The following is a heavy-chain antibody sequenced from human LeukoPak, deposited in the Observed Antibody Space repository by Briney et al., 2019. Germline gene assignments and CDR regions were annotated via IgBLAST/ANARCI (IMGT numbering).Heavy chain of an antibody. CDR2: IYYSGST. D-gene: IGHD1-26*01. CDR3: ARGGLWELLANDY. V-gene: IGHV4-39*01. J-gene: IGHJ4*02. CDR1: GGSISSSSYY. Sequence: SETLSLTCTVSGGSISSSSYYWGWIRQPPGKGLEWIGSIYYSGSTYYNPSLKSRVTISVDTSKNQFSLKLSSVTAADTAVYYCARGGLWELLANDYWGQGTLVTVSS.